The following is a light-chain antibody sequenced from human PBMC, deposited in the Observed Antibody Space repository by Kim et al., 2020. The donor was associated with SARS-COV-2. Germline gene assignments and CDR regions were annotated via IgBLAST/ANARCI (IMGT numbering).Light chain of an antibody. J-gene: IGKJ2*01. CDR3: QQRMTWPLFS. CDR1: QSDNDY. V-gene: IGKV3-11*01. CDR2: DAS. Sequence: LSPGGRATHSCRASQSDNDYLVWYQQKPGRAPRLLIFDASNRATGIAARFSGGGSETDFTLANSSLGPEDFAIYYCQQRMTWPLFSFGQGAKLEI.